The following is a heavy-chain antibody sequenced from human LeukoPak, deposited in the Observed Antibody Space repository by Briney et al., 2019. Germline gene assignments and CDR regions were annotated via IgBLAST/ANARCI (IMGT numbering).Heavy chain of an antibody. CDR1: GGSVNSETYC. CDR3: AREAEVAMTVKFDP. D-gene: IGHD3-22*01. V-gene: IGHV4-61*01. J-gene: IGHJ5*02. Sequence: SETLSLTCTVSGGSVNSETYCWTWIRQPPGKGLEWIGFVCYTGSTNYYPSLTSRVTISVDTSKNQFSLQLNSVTPEDTAVYYCAREAEVAMTVKFDPWGQGTLVTVSS. CDR2: VCYTGST.